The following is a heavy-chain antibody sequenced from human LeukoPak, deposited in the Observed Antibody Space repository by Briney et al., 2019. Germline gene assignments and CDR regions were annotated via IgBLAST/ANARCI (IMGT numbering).Heavy chain of an antibody. CDR1: GYTFTGYY. Sequence: APVKVSCKASGYTFTGYYMHWVRQAPGQGLEWMGWINPNSGGTNYAQKFQGRVTMTRDTSISTAYMELSRLRSDDTAVYYCARDGGRWLQFGGPPNFDYWGQGTLVTVSS. CDR2: INPNSGGT. V-gene: IGHV1-2*02. D-gene: IGHD5-24*01. J-gene: IGHJ4*02. CDR3: ARDGGRWLQFGGPPNFDY.